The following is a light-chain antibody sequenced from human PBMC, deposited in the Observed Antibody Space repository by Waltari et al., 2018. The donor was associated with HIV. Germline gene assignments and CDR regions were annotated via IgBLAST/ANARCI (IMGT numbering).Light chain of an antibody. CDR2: DDS. CDR3: QVCDPSSDHVV. CDR1: DIETNN. V-gene: IGLV3-21*02. Sequence: SYVLPLPHSVSVAPGQTARISWGGNDIETNNVNWSQQKPGQAPVLVVYDDSDRPSGIPERFSGSNAGNTATLTITRVEAGDEADYYCQVCDPSSDHVVFGGGTKLTVL. J-gene: IGLJ2*01.